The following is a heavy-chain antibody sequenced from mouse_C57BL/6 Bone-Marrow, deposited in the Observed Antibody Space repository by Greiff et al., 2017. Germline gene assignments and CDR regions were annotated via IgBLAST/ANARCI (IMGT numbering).Heavy chain of an antibody. D-gene: IGHD1-1*01. CDR2: IDPSDSYT. Sequence: QVQLQQPGAELVMPGASVKLSCKASGYTFTSYWMHWVKQRPGQGLEWIGEIDPSDSYTNYNQKFKGKSILTVDKSSSTAYLQLRSLTSEDSAVYDCARENYYGSSSIAYWGQGTLVTVSA. V-gene: IGHV1-69*01. CDR3: ARENYYGSSSIAY. CDR1: GYTFTSYW. J-gene: IGHJ3*01.